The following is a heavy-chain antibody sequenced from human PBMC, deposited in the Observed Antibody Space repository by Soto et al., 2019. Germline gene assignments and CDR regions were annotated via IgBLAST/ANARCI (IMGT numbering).Heavy chain of an antibody. D-gene: IGHD6-19*01. CDR3: AKFISTGPIAVAGGLYYYYGMDV. Sequence: GGSLRLSCAASGFTFSSYAMSWVRQAPGKGLEWVSAISGSGGSTYYADSVKGRFTISRDNSKNTLYLQMNSLRAEDTAVYYCAKFISTGPIAVAGGLYYYYGMDVWGQGTTVTVSS. CDR2: ISGSGGST. CDR1: GFTFSSYA. J-gene: IGHJ6*02. V-gene: IGHV3-23*01.